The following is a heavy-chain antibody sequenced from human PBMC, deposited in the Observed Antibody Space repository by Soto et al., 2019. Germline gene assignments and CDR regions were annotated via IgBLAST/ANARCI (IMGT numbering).Heavy chain of an antibody. J-gene: IGHJ6*02. V-gene: IGHV3-30*18. CDR1: GFTFSSYG. D-gene: IGHD3-9*01. CDR2: ISYDGSKK. CDR3: AKASILTGYEMSNYYYYAMDV. Sequence: VQLVESGGGVVQPGRSLRRSCAASGFTFSSYGMHWVRQAPGKGLEWVAVISYDGSKKYYADSVKGRFTISRENSKNTLYLQMISLRPEDTAVYYCAKASILTGYEMSNYYYYAMDVWGQGTTVTFSS.